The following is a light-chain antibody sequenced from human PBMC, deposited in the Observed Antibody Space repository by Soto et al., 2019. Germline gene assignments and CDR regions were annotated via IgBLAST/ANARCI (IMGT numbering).Light chain of an antibody. CDR1: QSISNY. CDR3: QQSSSTPCT. Sequence: IQMTQSPSSLSASVGERVTISCRASQSISNYLTWYQKKPGKAPKLLIYSASSFQNGVPSRFSCSGSGTDLTLNISSLQPEDFATYYCQQSSSTPCTFGRGTKLEIK. CDR2: SAS. J-gene: IGKJ2*02. V-gene: IGKV1-39*01.